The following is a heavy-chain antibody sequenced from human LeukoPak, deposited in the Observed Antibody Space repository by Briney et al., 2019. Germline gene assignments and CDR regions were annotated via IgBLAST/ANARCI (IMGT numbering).Heavy chain of an antibody. Sequence: ASVKVSCKASGYTFTSYYMHWVRQAPGQGPEWMGIINPSGGSTSYAQKFQGRVTMTRDMSTSTVYMELSSLRSEDTAVYYCARVAHDYYGSGNNWFDPWGQGTLVTVSS. J-gene: IGHJ5*02. D-gene: IGHD3-10*01. CDR3: ARVAHDYYGSGNNWFDP. CDR2: INPSGGST. CDR1: GYTFTSYY. V-gene: IGHV1-46*01.